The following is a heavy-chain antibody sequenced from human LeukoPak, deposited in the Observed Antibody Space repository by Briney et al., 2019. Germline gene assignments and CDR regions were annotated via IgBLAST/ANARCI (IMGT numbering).Heavy chain of an antibody. CDR3: AKSNVQSLVDI. V-gene: IGHV4-39*07. CDR1: GGSISTSNYY. J-gene: IGHJ3*02. Sequence: SETLSLTCTVSGGSISTSNYYWGWVRQPPGKGLEWIGNIFYSGSTYYSPSLKSRVTISLDTSRNQFSLKLNSVTAADTAVYYCAKSNVQSLVDIWGQGTMVTVSS. CDR2: IFYSGST. D-gene: IGHD2-2*01.